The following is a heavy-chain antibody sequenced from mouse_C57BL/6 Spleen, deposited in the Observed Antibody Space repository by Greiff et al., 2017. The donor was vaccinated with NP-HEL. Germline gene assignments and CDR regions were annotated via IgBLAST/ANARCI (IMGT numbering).Heavy chain of an antibody. D-gene: IGHD1-1*01. J-gene: IGHJ1*03. CDR1: GYAFTNYL. CDR2: INPGSGGT. Sequence: QVQLQQSGAELVRPGTSVKVSCKASGYAFTNYLIEWVKQRPGQGLEWIGVINPGSGGTNYNEKFKGKATLTADKSSSTAYMQLSSLTSEDSAVYFCARDYGRGYFDVWGTGTTVTVSS. V-gene: IGHV1-54*01. CDR3: ARDYGRGYFDV.